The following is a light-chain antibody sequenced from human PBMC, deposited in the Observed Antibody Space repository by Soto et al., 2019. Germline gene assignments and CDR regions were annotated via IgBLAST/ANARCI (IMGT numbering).Light chain of an antibody. J-gene: IGKJ1*01. CDR1: QSVSSNY. CDR2: GAS. V-gene: IGKV3-20*01. Sequence: EVMLTQSPGTLSLSPGERATLSCRASQSVSSNYLAWYQQKSGQAPWLLIYGASNRATGIPDRFRGSGSETDFTLTLRRLEPEDFAVYYCQQYDTSPRTFGQGTNVEFK. CDR3: QQYDTSPRT.